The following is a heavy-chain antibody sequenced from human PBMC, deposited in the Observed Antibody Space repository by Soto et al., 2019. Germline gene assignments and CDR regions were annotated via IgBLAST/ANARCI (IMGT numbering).Heavy chain of an antibody. Sequence: SVKVSCKASGGTFSSYAISWVRQAPGQGLEWMGGIIPIFGTANYAQKFQGRVTITADESTSKAYMELSSLRSEDTAVYYCARDPYPVLVGCSGGSSYSGPAFDIWGQGRMVTV. CDR3: ARDPYPVLVGCSGGSSYSGPAFDI. J-gene: IGHJ3*02. V-gene: IGHV1-69*13. CDR2: IIPIFGTA. CDR1: GGTFSSYA. D-gene: IGHD2-15*01.